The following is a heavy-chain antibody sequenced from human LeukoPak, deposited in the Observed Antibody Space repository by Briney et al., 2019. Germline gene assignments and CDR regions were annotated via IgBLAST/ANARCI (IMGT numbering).Heavy chain of an antibody. CDR3: ARDSGARGSAFDY. CDR1: GGSISSGSYY. D-gene: IGHD1-26*01. J-gene: IGHJ4*02. CDR2: FYTTEST. V-gene: IGHV4-61*02. Sequence: ASQTLSLTCTVSGGSISSGSYYWSWIRQPAGKGLEWIGRFYTTESTNYNPSLKSRVTISVDKSKNQFSLKLSSVTAADTAVYYCARDSGARGSAFDYWGQGTLVTVSS.